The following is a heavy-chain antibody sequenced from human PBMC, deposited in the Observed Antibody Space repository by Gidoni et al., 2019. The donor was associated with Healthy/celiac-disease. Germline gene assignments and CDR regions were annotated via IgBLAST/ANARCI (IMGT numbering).Heavy chain of an antibody. CDR3: ARVGEQWLVGPDAFDI. J-gene: IGHJ3*02. CDR2: IWYDGSNK. V-gene: IGHV3-33*01. D-gene: IGHD6-19*01. CDR1: GFTFSSYG. Sequence: QVQLVESGGGVVQPGRSLRLSCAASGFTFSSYGMHWVRQAPCKGLEWVAVIWYDGSNKYYADSVKGRFTISRDNSKNTLYLQMNSLRAEDTAVYYCARVGEQWLVGPDAFDIWGQGTMVTVSS.